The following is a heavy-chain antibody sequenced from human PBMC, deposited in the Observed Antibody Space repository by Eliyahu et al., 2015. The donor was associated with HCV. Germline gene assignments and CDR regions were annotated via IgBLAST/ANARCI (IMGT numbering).Heavy chain of an antibody. D-gene: IGHD2/OR15-2a*01. J-gene: IGHJ3*02. CDR1: GFTFXSYW. Sequence: EVQLVASGGGMVQPGGTLRLSCVASGFTFXSYWMTWVRQGPGKGLEWVANIKQDGSEKLYVDSVKGRFTISRDNAKESLFLQMTSLRAEDTALYYCARSVLSAFDIWGQGIMVTVFS. V-gene: IGHV3-7*01. CDR3: ARSVLSAFDI. CDR2: IKQDGSEK.